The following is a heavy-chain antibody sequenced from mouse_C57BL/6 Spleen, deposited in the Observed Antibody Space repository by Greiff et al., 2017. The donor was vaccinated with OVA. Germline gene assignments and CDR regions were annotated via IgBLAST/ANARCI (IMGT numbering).Heavy chain of an antibody. D-gene: IGHD1-1*01. Sequence: QVQLQQPGAELVKPGASVKMSCKASGYTFTSYWITWVKQRPGQGLEWIGDIYPGSGSTNYNEKFKSKATLTVDTSSSTAYMQLSSLTSVDSAVYYCARCGSSYGWCFDVWGTGTTVTVSA. CDR3: ARCGSSYGWCFDV. V-gene: IGHV1-55*01. CDR1: GYTFTSYW. J-gene: IGHJ1*03. CDR2: IYPGSGST.